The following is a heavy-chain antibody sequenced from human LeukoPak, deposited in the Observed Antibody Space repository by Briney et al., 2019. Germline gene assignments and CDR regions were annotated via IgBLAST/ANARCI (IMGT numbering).Heavy chain of an antibody. CDR3: ARAHYGEIDY. J-gene: IGHJ4*02. V-gene: IGHV3-30-3*01. Sequence: GGSLRLSCAASGFTFSSYAMHWVRQAPGKGLEWVAVISYDGSNKYYADSVKGRFTISRDNPKNTLYLQMNSLRAEDTAVYYCARAHYGEIDYWGQGTLVTVSS. D-gene: IGHD4-17*01. CDR2: ISYDGSNK. CDR1: GFTFSSYA.